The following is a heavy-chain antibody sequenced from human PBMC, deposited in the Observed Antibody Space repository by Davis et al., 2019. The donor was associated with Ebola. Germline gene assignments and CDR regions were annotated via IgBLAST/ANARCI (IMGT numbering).Heavy chain of an antibody. CDR1: GFTFSSYA. D-gene: IGHD6-13*01. Sequence: GGSLRLSCAASGFTFSSYAMSWVRQAPGKGLEWVSGISGRGDNTHYAQSVKGRFTISRDSSKNMLYLQMNSLRAEDTAVYYCAKGPYSSTWYALDYWGQGNLVTVSS. CDR3: AKGPYSSTWYALDY. V-gene: IGHV3-23*01. CDR2: ISGRGDNT. J-gene: IGHJ4*02.